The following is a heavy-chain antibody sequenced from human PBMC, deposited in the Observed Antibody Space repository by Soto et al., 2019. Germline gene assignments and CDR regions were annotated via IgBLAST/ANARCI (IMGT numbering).Heavy chain of an antibody. CDR1: GGSISSYY. Sequence: QVQLQESGPGLVKPSETLSLTCTVSGGSISSYYWSWIRQPPGKGLEWIGYIYYSGSTNYNPSLKSRVTISVDTSKNQFSLKLSSVTAADTAVYYCARASSSWYIYFDYWGQGTLVTVSS. J-gene: IGHJ4*02. CDR2: IYYSGST. D-gene: IGHD6-13*01. V-gene: IGHV4-59*01. CDR3: ARASSSWYIYFDY.